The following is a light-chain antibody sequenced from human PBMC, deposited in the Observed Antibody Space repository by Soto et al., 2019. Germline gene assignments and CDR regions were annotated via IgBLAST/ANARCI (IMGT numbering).Light chain of an antibody. CDR2: DAS. CDR1: QSVSSY. V-gene: IGKV3-11*01. Sequence: EIVLTQSPATLSLSPGERATLSCRASQSVSSYLAWYQQKPGQAPRLLISDASNRATGIPARFSGSGSGTDFTLTISSLEPEDFAVYYCQQRRAWPLTFGGGTKVDIK. J-gene: IGKJ4*01. CDR3: QQRRAWPLT.